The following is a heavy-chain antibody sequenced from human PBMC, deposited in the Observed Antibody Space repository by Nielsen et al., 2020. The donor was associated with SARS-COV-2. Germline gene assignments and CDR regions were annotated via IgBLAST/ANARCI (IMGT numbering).Heavy chain of an antibody. D-gene: IGHD6-19*01. V-gene: IGHV4-34*01. CDR1: GGSFSGYY. CDR3: ARDAHSSGPYYYYYMDV. CDR2: INHSGST. J-gene: IGHJ6*03. Sequence: SETLSLTCAVYGGSFSGYYWSWIRQPPGKGLEWIGEINHSGSTNYNPSLKSRVTISVDTSKNQFSLKLSSVTAADTAVYYCARDAHSSGPYYYYYMDVWGKGTTVTVSS.